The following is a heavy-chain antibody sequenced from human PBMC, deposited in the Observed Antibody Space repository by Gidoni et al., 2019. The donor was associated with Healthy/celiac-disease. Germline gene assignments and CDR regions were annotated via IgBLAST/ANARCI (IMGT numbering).Heavy chain of an antibody. J-gene: IGHJ2*01. Sequence: EVQLVESGGGLVQPGVSLRLSCAASGFTFSSYDMHWVRQATGKGLEWVSAIGTAGDTYYPGSVKGRFTISRENAKNSFYLQMNSLRAGDTAVYYCARGSPLESWYFDLWGRGTLVTVSS. D-gene: IGHD3-3*01. V-gene: IGHV3-13*01. CDR2: IGTAGDT. CDR1: GFTFSSYD. CDR3: ARGSPLESWYFDL.